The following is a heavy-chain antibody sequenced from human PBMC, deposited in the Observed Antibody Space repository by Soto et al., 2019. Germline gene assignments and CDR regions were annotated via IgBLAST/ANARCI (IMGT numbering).Heavy chain of an antibody. D-gene: IGHD3-22*01. CDR3: AREQSVYYDSSGYYAFDY. CDR1: GFTFSSYW. J-gene: IGHJ4*02. Sequence: GGSLRLSCAASGFTFSSYWMSWVRQAPGKGLEWVANIKQDGSEKYYVDSVKGRFTISRDNAKNSLYLQMNSLRAEDTAVYYCAREQSVYYDSSGYYAFDYWGQGTLVTVSS. V-gene: IGHV3-7*01. CDR2: IKQDGSEK.